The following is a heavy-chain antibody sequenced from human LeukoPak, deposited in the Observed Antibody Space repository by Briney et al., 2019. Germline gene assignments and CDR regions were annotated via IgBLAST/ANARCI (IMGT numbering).Heavy chain of an antibody. Sequence: GASVKVSCKASGYTFTSYAISWVRQAPGQGLEWMGRIIPILGIANYAQKFQGRVTITADKSTSTAYMELSSLRSEDTAVYYCARDQKNWDYGGNSALDYWGQGTLVTVSS. CDR1: GYTFTSYA. CDR2: IIPILGIA. J-gene: IGHJ4*02. CDR3: ARDQKNWDYGGNSALDY. V-gene: IGHV1-69*04. D-gene: IGHD4-23*01.